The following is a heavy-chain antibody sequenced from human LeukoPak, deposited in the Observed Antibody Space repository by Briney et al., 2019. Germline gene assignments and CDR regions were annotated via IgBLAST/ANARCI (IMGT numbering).Heavy chain of an antibody. CDR2: INHSGST. Sequence: SETLSLTCAVYGGSFSGYYWSWIRQPPGKGLEWIGEINHSGSTNYNPSLKSRVTISVDTSKNQFSLKLSSVTAADTAVYYCARANCSGGSCFGYWGQGTLVTVSS. V-gene: IGHV4-34*01. D-gene: IGHD2-15*01. CDR3: ARANCSGGSCFGY. CDR1: GGSFSGYY. J-gene: IGHJ4*02.